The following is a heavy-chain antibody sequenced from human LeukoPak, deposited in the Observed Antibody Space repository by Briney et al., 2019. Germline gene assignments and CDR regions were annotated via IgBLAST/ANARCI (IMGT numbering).Heavy chain of an antibody. CDR1: TDSISKSLYH. CDR3: ASVKLGYYYDTNRYLDS. D-gene: IGHD3-22*01. J-gene: IGHJ4*02. CDR2: ICYQGKT. V-gene: IGHV4-39*07. Sequence: PSETLSLTCTVSTDSISKSLYHWAWVRQPPGKGLEWIVEICYQGKTYYNPSLSGRVTISVDTSKNQFSLQLIAVTAADTALYFWASVKLGYYYDTNRYLDSWGQRSPVTASS.